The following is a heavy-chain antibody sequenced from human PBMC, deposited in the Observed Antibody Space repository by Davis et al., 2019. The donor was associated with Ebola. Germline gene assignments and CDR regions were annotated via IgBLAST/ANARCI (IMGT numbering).Heavy chain of an antibody. D-gene: IGHD2-2*01. CDR3: ARDARPPPVCSSTSCRYYYYYGMDV. V-gene: IGHV1-8*01. Sequence: ASVKVSCKASGYTFTSYDINWVRQATGQGLEWMGWMNPNSGNTGYAQKFQGRVTMTRNTSISTAYMELSSLRSEDTAVKYCARDARPPPVCSSTSCRYYYYYGMDVWGQGTTVTVSS. CDR2: MNPNSGNT. CDR1: GYTFTSYD. J-gene: IGHJ6*02.